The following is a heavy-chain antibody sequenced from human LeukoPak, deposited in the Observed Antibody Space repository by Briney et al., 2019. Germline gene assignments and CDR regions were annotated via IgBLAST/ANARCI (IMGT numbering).Heavy chain of an antibody. CDR1: GYSISSGYY. D-gene: IGHD6-13*01. V-gene: IGHV4-38-2*02. CDR3: ANWYSSSSYRGFDY. Sequence: SETLSLTCTVSGYSISSGYYWGWIRQPPAKGLEWIGCIYHSGSTYYSPSLKSRVTISLDTSKNQLSLKLSSVTAADTAVYYCANWYSSSSYRGFDYWGQGTLVSVSS. CDR2: IYHSGST. J-gene: IGHJ4*02.